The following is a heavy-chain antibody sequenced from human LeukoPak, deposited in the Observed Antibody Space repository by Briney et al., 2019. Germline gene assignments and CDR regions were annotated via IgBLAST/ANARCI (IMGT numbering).Heavy chain of an antibody. J-gene: IGHJ4*02. Sequence: SETLSLTCTVSGGTISSYYWSWIRQPPGKGLEWMGYIYYSGSTNYNPSLKSRVTISVDTSKNQFSLKLSSVTAADTAVYYCARVRGTIIAVAWFDYWGQGTLVTVSS. CDR2: IYYSGST. V-gene: IGHV4-59*01. D-gene: IGHD6-19*01. CDR3: ARVRGTIIAVAWFDY. CDR1: GGTISSYY.